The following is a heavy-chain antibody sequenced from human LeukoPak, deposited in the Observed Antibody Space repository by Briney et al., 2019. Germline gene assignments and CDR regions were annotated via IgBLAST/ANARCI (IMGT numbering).Heavy chain of an antibody. J-gene: IGHJ4*02. Sequence: GGSLRLSCAASGFTFDDYGMSWVRQAPGKGLEWVSGINWHGGSSGYEDSVKGRFTISRDNAKNSLYLQMNSLRAEDTALYYCARERGYGGNQQYYFDYWGQGTLVTVSS. CDR3: ARERGYGGNQQYYFDY. CDR2: INWHGGSS. V-gene: IGHV3-20*04. D-gene: IGHD4-23*01. CDR1: GFTFDDYG.